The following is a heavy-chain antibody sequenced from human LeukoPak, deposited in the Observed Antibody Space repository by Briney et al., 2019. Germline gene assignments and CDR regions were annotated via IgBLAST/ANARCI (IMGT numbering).Heavy chain of an antibody. CDR2: ISWNSGYI. CDR1: GFTFDDYA. CDR3: ARDYLLIHYDSSGYYRDAFDL. D-gene: IGHD3-22*01. J-gene: IGHJ3*01. V-gene: IGHV3-9*01. Sequence: PGGSLRLSCAASGFTFDDYAMHWVRQAPGKGLEWVSGISWNSGYIGYVDSVKGRFTISRDNAKNSLYLQMNSLRAEDTAVYYCARDYLLIHYDSSGYYRDAFDLWGQGTMVTVSS.